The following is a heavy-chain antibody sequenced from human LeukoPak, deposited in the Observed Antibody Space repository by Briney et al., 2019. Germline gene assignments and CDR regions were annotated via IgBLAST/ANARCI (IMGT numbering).Heavy chain of an antibody. CDR1: GFTFSSYS. D-gene: IGHD2/OR15-2a*01. J-gene: IGHJ4*02. V-gene: IGHV3-48*04. Sequence: PGGSLRLSCAASGFTFSSYSMNWVRQAPGKGLEWVSYISGSGSTIYYADSVKGRFTVSRDNANNSLYLQMNSLTAEDTAVYYCATSSPWDYWGQGTLVTVSS. CDR2: ISGSGSTI. CDR3: ATSSPWDY.